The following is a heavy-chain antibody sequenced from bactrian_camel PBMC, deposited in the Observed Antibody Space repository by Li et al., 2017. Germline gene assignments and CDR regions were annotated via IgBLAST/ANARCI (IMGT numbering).Heavy chain of an antibody. D-gene: IGHD7*01. CDR2: IISANNST. J-gene: IGHJ4*01. V-gene: IGHV3S61*01. CDR3: MTRVKFDGLCTSWWKN. Sequence: HVQLVESGGGSVQAGGSLRLSCTAPGFTSDSCGADWYRQATGKERGWVSSIISANNSTNYADSVKGRFTISKDDAKDTVHLQMNSLRPEDTARYQCMTRVKFDGLCTSWWKNWGKGTQVTVS. CDR1: GFTSDSCG.